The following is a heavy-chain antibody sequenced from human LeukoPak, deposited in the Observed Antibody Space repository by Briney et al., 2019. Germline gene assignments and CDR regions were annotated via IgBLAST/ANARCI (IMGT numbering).Heavy chain of an antibody. J-gene: IGHJ1*01. Sequence: GGCLRLSCAAPGFVLSDYGMHCVRQALGKGRRWVAFVLHVVSNEYYADSLKGRFGISREKSKKTLCLQMWSLRAEDTAVYSFAGESCGGLHSEGKKHWGLGTLVTVSA. V-gene: IGHV3-30*02. CDR2: VLHVVSNE. CDR1: GFVLSDYG. D-gene: IGHD2-21*01. CDR3: AGESCGGLHSEGKKH.